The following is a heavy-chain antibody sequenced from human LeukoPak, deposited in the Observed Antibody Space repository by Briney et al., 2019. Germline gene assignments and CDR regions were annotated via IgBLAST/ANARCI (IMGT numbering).Heavy chain of an antibody. CDR1: GSTFSNYV. CDR2: IGESGSST. CDR3: AKLTATPHY. J-gene: IGHJ4*02. Sequence: GGSLRLSCGASGSTFSNYVMNWVRQAPGKGLEWVSAIGESGSSTYYADSVKGRFTISRDNSKNTLYLQMNSLRAEDTAIYYCAKLTATPHYWGQGTLVTVSS. V-gene: IGHV3-23*01. D-gene: IGHD3-9*01.